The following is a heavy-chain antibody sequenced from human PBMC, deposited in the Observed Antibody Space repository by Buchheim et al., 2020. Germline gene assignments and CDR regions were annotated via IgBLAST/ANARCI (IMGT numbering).Heavy chain of an antibody. CDR1: GFTFSSYA. Sequence: EVQLVESGGGLVQPGGSLRLSCRASGFTFSSYAMSWVRQAPGMGLEWVSTMTSSGGNTYYADSVQGRFTVSRDNSKNTLYLQMISLRAEDTAAYYCAKIGHYYGSGNLYYYYGLDVWGQGTT. V-gene: IGHV3-23*04. J-gene: IGHJ6*02. D-gene: IGHD3-10*01. CDR3: AKIGHYYGSGNLYYYYGLDV. CDR2: MTSSGGNT.